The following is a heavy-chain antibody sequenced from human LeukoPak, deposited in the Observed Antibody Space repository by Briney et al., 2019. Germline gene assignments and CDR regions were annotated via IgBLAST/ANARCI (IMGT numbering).Heavy chain of an antibody. CDR2: IDWDDDK. CDR1: GISPSTSGMC. CDR3: ARKGYCSGGSLTFDY. V-gene: IGHV2-70*11. Sequence: ASGPALVKATQTLTPTCTFSGISPSTSGMCVSWIRQPPGKALEWLARIDWDDDKYYSTSLKTRLTISKDTSKNQVVLTMTNMDPVDTATYYCARKGYCSGGSLTFDYWGQGTLVTVSS. D-gene: IGHD2-15*01. J-gene: IGHJ4*02.